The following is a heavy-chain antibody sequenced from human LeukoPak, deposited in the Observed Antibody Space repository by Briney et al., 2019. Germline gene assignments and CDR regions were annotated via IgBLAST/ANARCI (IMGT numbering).Heavy chain of an antibody. Sequence: GRSLRLSCAASGFTFSSYAMHWVRQAPGKGLEWVAVISYDGSNKYYADSVKGRFTISRDNSKNTLYLQMNSLRAEDTAVYYCAKGMSYDSSGSAYWGQGTLVTVSS. J-gene: IGHJ4*02. V-gene: IGHV3-30-3*01. CDR1: GFTFSSYA. D-gene: IGHD3-22*01. CDR3: AKGMSYDSSGSAY. CDR2: ISYDGSNK.